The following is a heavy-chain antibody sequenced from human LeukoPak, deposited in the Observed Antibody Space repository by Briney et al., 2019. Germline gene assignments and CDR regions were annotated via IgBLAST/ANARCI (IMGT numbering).Heavy chain of an antibody. V-gene: IGHV3-30*02. CDR1: GFTFSSYS. J-gene: IGHJ6*03. CDR2: IRYDGSNK. Sequence: GGSLRLSCAASGFTFSSYSMNWVRQAPGKGLEWVAFIRYDGSNKYYADSVKGRFTISRDNSKNTLYLQMNSLRAEDTAVYYCAKGSSSSQYYYYYYYMDVWGKGTTVTVSS. D-gene: IGHD6-6*01. CDR3: AKGSSSSQYYYYYYYMDV.